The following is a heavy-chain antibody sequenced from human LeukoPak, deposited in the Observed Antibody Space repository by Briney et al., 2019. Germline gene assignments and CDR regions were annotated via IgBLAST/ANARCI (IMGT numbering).Heavy chain of an antibody. CDR2: ITDNGNTT. CDR3: ATLRLSDHFDY. V-gene: IGHV3-23*05. D-gene: IGHD2-15*01. J-gene: IGHJ4*02. Sequence: GGSLRLSCAASGFTFSSYAMNWVRLSAGKGLEWVSAITDNGNTTYYADSVKGRFTISRDNSKNTQYLQMNSLRAEDTAVYYCATLRLSDHFDYWGQGTLVTVSS. CDR1: GFTFSSYA.